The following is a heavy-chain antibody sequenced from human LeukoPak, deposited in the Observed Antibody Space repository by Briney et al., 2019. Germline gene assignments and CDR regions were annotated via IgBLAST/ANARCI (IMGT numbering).Heavy chain of an antibody. Sequence: GGSLRLSCAASGFTVSSHYMNWVRQAPGKGLEWVSVIYSGGSTNYADSVRGRFTISRDNSKNTLYLQMNSLRAEDTAVYYCAREYSSTVVAFDIWGQGTMVTVSS. CDR3: AREYSSTVVAFDI. CDR2: IYSGGST. D-gene: IGHD2-2*01. CDR1: GFTVSSHY. V-gene: IGHV3-66*01. J-gene: IGHJ3*02.